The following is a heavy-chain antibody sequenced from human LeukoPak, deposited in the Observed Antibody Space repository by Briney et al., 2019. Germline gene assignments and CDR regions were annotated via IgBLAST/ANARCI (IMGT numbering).Heavy chain of an antibody. J-gene: IGHJ6*03. Sequence: SVKVSCKASRGTFSSYAISWVRQAPGQGLEWMGGIIPIFGTATYAQKFQGRVTITADESTSTAYMELSSLRSEDTAVYYCARDRQYYDILTGYSYYYYYMDVWGKGTTVTVSS. CDR1: RGTFSSYA. V-gene: IGHV1-69*13. CDR3: ARDRQYYDILTGYSYYYYYMDV. D-gene: IGHD3-9*01. CDR2: IIPIFGTA.